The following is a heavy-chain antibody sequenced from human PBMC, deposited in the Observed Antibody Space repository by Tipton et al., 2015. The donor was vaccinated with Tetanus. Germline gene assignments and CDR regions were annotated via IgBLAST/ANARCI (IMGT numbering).Heavy chain of an antibody. D-gene: IGHD2-2*01. CDR1: GGSLNNYY. J-gene: IGHJ5*02. CDR2: VYYDGSA. V-gene: IGHV4-39*01. Sequence: TLSLTCAVDGGSLNNYYWAWFRQPPGKGLEWIASVYYDGSAYTNPSLKSRIAISIDTSGSQFSLKVHSVTAADTAFYYCTRHVVEAVPRWFDPWGQGTLVTVSS. CDR3: TRHVVEAVPRWFDP.